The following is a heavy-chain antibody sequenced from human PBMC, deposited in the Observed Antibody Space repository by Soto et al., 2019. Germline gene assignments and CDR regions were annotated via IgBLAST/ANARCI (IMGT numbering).Heavy chain of an antibody. CDR2: INHSGST. Sequence: PSETLSLTCAVYGGSFSGYYWTWIRQPPGTGLEWIGEINHSGSTNYNPSLKSRVTISVDTSKNQFSLKLSSVTAADTAVYYCARGPRDGYKHGPLDYWGQGTLVTVSS. CDR3: ARGPRDGYKHGPLDY. J-gene: IGHJ4*02. D-gene: IGHD5-12*01. CDR1: GGSFSGYY. V-gene: IGHV4-34*01.